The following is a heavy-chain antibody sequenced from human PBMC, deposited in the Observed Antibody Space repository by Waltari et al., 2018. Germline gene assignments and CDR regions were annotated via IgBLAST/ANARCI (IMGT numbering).Heavy chain of an antibody. CDR2: SNSDGSST. CDR3: ARGARRTTVTTGWWYFDL. CDR1: GFTYSMHW. D-gene: IGHD4-17*01. Sequence: EVQLVDAGGGLVQPSGTLRLSCAASGFTYSMHWMHWVRQAPGKGLVWVSRSNSDGSSTSYADSVKGRFTISKDNAKNTVYLQMNSLRAEDTAIYYCARGARRTTVTTGWWYFDLWGRGTLVTVSS. V-gene: IGHV3-74*01. J-gene: IGHJ2*01.